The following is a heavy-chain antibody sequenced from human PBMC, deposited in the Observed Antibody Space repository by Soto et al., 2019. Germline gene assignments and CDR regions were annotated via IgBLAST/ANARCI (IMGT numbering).Heavy chain of an antibody. V-gene: IGHV3-48*03. CDR2: IDRSGSPI. J-gene: IGHJ4*02. CDR1: GFMFSNYE. D-gene: IGHD1-7*01. CDR3: ATKILETTYYDY. Sequence: GGSLRLSCTTSGFMFSNYEMTRVRQAPGKGLEWISYIDRSGSPIYYSDSVRGRFTISSDNAKNPLFLQMNSLRAEDTAIYYCATKILETTYYDYWGQGTLVTVSS.